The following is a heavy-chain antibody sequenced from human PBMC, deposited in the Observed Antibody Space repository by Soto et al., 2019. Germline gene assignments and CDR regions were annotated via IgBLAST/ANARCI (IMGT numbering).Heavy chain of an antibody. CDR1: GFIFKMYW. CDR2: IYNDGSYT. V-gene: IGHV3-74*01. Sequence: PGGSLRLSCAASGFIFKMYWMHWVRQTPGKGLVWISRIYNDGSYTDYADSVKGRFTISRDNSKNTLYLQMNSLRAEDTAVYYCANGRSLVGADFDYWGQGTLVTVSS. D-gene: IGHD1-26*01. J-gene: IGHJ4*02. CDR3: ANGRSLVGADFDY.